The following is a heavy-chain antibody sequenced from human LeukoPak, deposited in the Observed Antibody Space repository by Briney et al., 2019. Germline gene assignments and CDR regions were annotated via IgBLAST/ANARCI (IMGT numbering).Heavy chain of an antibody. CDR3: ARVRGYSYGYYDR. CDR2: ISGSGGST. D-gene: IGHD5-18*01. J-gene: IGHJ4*02. CDR1: GFTFSSYA. Sequence: PGGSLRLSCAASGFTFSSYAMSWVRQAPGKGLEWVSAISGSGGSTYYADSVKGRFTISRDNSKNTLYLQMNSLRAEDTAVYYCARVRGYSYGYYDRWGQGTLVTVSS. V-gene: IGHV3-23*01.